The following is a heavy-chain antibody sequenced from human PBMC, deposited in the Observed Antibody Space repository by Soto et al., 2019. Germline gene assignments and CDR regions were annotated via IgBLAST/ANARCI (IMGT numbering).Heavy chain of an antibody. CDR3: ARAPLGPPYYYYYYMDV. CDR2: IYYSGST. CDR1: GGSISSGGYY. J-gene: IGHJ6*03. Sequence: PSETLSLTCTVSGGSISSGGYYWSWIRQHPGKGLEWIGYIYYSGSTYYNPSLKSRVTISVDTSKNQFSLKLSSVTAADTAVYYCARAPLGPPYYYYYYMDVWGKGTTVTVSS. V-gene: IGHV4-31*03. D-gene: IGHD1-26*01.